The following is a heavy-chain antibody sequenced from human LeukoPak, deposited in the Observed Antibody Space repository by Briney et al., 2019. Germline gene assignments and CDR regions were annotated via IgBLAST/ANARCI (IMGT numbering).Heavy chain of an antibody. J-gene: IGHJ5*02. CDR3: AKLRSGGPAAGNH. CDR1: GFTFSDYY. Sequence: GGSLRLSCAASGFTFSDYYMSWIRRAPGKGLEWVSYISSSSGYTSYADSVKGRFTISRDNAKNAVYLQMNSLRAEDTAVYYCAKLRSGGPAAGNHWGQGTLVTVSP. CDR2: ISSSSGYT. D-gene: IGHD6-13*01. V-gene: IGHV3-11*03.